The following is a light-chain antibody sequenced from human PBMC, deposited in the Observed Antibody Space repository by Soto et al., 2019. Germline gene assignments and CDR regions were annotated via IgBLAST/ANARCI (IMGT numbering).Light chain of an antibody. Sequence: EIVLTQSPGTLSLSPGERATLSCRASQSVSDSYLAWYQQKPGQAPRLLIYVASSRATGIPDRFSGGGSGTDFTLTISRLEPEDFVVYFCQQYGRLPWTFGQGTKVEIK. J-gene: IGKJ1*01. CDR3: QQYGRLPWT. V-gene: IGKV3-20*01. CDR2: VAS. CDR1: QSVSDSY.